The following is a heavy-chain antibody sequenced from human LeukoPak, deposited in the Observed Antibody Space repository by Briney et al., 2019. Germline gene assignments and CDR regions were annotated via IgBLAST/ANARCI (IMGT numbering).Heavy chain of an antibody. CDR3: ARGQRRGIVVVPAAIRSFDY. J-gene: IGHJ4*02. CDR2: INHSGST. Sequence: PSETLSLTCAVYGGSFSGYYRSWIRQPPGKGLEWIGEINHSGSTNYNPSLKSRVTISVDTSKNQFSLKLSSVTAADTAVYYCARGQRRGIVVVPAAIRSFDYWGQGTLVTVSS. D-gene: IGHD2-2*02. CDR1: GGSFSGYY. V-gene: IGHV4-34*01.